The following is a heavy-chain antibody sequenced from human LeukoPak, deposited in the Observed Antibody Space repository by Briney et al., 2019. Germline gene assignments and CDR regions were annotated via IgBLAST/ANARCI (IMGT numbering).Heavy chain of an antibody. CDR2: ISAYNGNT. CDR3: AREMARRYYDFWSGYYGRDYYYMDV. Sequence: GASVKVSCKASCYTFTSYGISWVRQAPGQGLEWMGWISAYNGNTNNAQKLQGRVTMTTDTSTSTAYMELRSLRSDDTAVYYCAREMARRYYDFWSGYYGRDYYYMDVWGKGTTVTVSS. V-gene: IGHV1-18*01. D-gene: IGHD3-3*01. CDR1: CYTFTSYG. J-gene: IGHJ6*03.